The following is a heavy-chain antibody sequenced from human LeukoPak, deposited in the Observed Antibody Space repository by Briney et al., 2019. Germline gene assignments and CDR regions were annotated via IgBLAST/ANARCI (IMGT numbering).Heavy chain of an antibody. CDR2: ISYDGSNK. Sequence: GRSLRLSCAASGFTFSSYGMHWVRQAPGKGLEWVAVISYDGSNKYYADSVKGRFTISRDNSKNTLYLQMNSLRAEDTAVYYCARDLSIAAAGFGYWGQGTLVTVSS. V-gene: IGHV3-30*03. CDR1: GFTFSSYG. D-gene: IGHD6-13*01. J-gene: IGHJ4*02. CDR3: ARDLSIAAAGFGY.